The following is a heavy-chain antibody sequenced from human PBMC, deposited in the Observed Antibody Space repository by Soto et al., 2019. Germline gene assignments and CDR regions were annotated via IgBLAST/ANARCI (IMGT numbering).Heavy chain of an antibody. CDR1: GYTFTSYG. Sequence: GASVKVSCKASGYTFTSYGISWVRQAPGQGLEWMGWISAYNGNTNYAQKLQGRVTMTTDTSTSTAYMELRSLRSDDTAVYYCASAAWTGTKVGWFDPWGQGTLVTVSS. J-gene: IGHJ5*02. D-gene: IGHD1-7*01. V-gene: IGHV1-18*01. CDR2: ISAYNGNT. CDR3: ASAAWTGTKVGWFDP.